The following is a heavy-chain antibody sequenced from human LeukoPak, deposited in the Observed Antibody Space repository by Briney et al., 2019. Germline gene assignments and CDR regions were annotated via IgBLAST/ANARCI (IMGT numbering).Heavy chain of an antibody. J-gene: IGHJ4*02. CDR2: IWYDGSNK. V-gene: IGHV3-33*01. CDR1: GFTFSSFG. D-gene: IGHD5-18*01. Sequence: GGSLRLSCAASGFTFSSFGMHWVRQAPGKGLEWVAVIWYDGSNKYYADSVKGRFTISRDNSKNTLYLQMNSLRAEDTAVYYCARVNGYSYATDYWGQGTLVTVSS. CDR3: ARVNGYSYATDY.